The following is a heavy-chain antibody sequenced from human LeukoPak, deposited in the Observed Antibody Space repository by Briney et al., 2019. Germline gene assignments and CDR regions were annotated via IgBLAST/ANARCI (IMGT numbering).Heavy chain of an antibody. CDR2: IGGTTGTT. Sequence: GGSLRLSCVASGFTFSSYAMSWVRQAPGRRLDWVSAIGGTTGTTYYSDSVRGRFTISRDNSKNTLYLQMNSLRAEDTAVYHCAKAHGGAWYTFNYWGQGTLVTVSS. V-gene: IGHV3-23*01. J-gene: IGHJ4*02. D-gene: IGHD6-19*01. CDR3: AKAHGGAWYTFNY. CDR1: GFTFSSYA.